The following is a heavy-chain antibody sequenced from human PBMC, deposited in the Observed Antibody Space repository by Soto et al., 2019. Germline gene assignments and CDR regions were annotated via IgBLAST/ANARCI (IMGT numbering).Heavy chain of an antibody. CDR3: ATDDYGIFPY. J-gene: IGHJ4*02. CDR2: IDPRSGGT. CDR1: GYPFTTYY. Sequence: HVQLVQSGTEVKKPGASVRVSCMVSGYPFTTYYIHWVRQAPGQGLEWMGWIDPRSGGTVSEQKCQGRVTMTRDTSISTVYMALSGLTSDDTALYYCATDDYGIFPYWGQGSLVTVSS. V-gene: IGHV1-2*02. D-gene: IGHD3-10*01.